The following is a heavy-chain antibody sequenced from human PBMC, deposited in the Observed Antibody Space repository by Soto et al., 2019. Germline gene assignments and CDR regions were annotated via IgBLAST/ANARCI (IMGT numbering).Heavy chain of an antibody. V-gene: IGHV1-69*01. Sequence: QVQLVQSGAEVKKPGSSVKVSCKASGGTFSSYAISWVRQAPGQGLEWMGGIIPIFGTANYAQKFQGRVTITADESTSTAYMELSSLRSEDTAVYYCARVAVVDYDTFQIYYGMDVWGQGTTVTVSS. CDR2: IIPIFGTA. J-gene: IGHJ6*02. CDR3: ARVAVVDYDTFQIYYGMDV. CDR1: GGTFSSYA. D-gene: IGHD6-19*01.